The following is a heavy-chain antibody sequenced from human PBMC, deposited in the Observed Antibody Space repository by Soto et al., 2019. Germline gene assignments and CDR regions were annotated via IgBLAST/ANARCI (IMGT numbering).Heavy chain of an antibody. CDR1: GGSISSGGYY. CDR2: IYYSGST. Sequence: QVQLQESGPGLVKPSQTLSLTCTVSGGSISSGGYYWSWIRQHPGKGLEWIGYIYYSGSTYYNPSLKSGITISVDTSKHQFSLKLSSVTAADTAVYYCAGVSIAEAGDYWGQGTLVTVSS. D-gene: IGHD6-13*01. J-gene: IGHJ4*02. CDR3: AGVSIAEAGDY. V-gene: IGHV4-31*03.